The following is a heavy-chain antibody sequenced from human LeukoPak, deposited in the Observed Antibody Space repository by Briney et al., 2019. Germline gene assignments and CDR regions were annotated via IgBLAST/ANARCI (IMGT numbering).Heavy chain of an antibody. J-gene: IGHJ6*03. V-gene: IGHV4-39*01. CDR3: ASRATRGYYYYYYMDV. Sequence: SETLSLTCTVSGGSISSSSYYWGWIRQPPGKGLEWIGSIYYSGSTYYNPSLKSRVTISVDTSKNQFSLKLSSMTAADTAVYYCASRATRGYYYYYYMDVWGKGTTVTVSS. CDR2: IYYSGST. D-gene: IGHD2-15*01. CDR1: GGSISSSSYY.